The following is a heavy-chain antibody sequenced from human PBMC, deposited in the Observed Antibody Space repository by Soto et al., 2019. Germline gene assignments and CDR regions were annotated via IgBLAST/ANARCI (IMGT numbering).Heavy chain of an antibody. CDR1: GFTFSNYW. Sequence: EVQLVESGGGLVQPGGCLRLSCAASGFTFSNYWMHWVRQAPGKGLVWVSRINSDGSSTSYADSVKGRFTISRDNTKNTLYLQMNSLRVEDTAVYYCTRARPGGFDPWGQGTLVTVSS. D-gene: IGHD1-26*01. J-gene: IGHJ5*02. CDR2: INSDGSST. V-gene: IGHV3-74*01. CDR3: TRARPGGFDP.